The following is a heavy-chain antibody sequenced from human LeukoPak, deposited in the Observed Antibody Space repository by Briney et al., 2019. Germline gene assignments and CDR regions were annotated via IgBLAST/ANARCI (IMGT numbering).Heavy chain of an antibody. V-gene: IGHV4-59*01. D-gene: IGHD6-13*01. Sequence: SETLSLTCTVSGGSISSYYWSWIRQSPGKGLEWIGYISYSGSTNYNPSLKSRVTISVDTSKNQFSLKLSSVTAADTAVYYCARRGYASSWSFDYWGQGTLVTVSS. CDR3: ARRGYASSWSFDY. CDR1: GGSISSYY. CDR2: ISYSGST. J-gene: IGHJ4*02.